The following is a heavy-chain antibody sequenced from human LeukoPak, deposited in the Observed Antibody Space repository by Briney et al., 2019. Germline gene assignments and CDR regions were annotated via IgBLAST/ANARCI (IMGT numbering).Heavy chain of an antibody. CDR2: IYSRGT. D-gene: IGHD3-10*01. J-gene: IGHJ5*02. Sequence: SETLSLTCTVSGGSISSYYLSWIRQPAGKGLEWIGRIYSRGTTYNPSLKDRVTMSADTSRNHVSLTLNSVTAADTAVYYCARDSGTTGEVKFDPWGQGTLVTVSS. CDR3: ARDSGTTGEVKFDP. CDR1: GGSISSYY. V-gene: IGHV4-4*07.